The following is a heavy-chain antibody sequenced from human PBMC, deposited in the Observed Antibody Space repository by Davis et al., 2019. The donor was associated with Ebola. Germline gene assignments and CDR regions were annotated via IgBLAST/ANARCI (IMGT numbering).Heavy chain of an antibody. CDR1: GFPFNNAW. CDR2: IKSKNDDGTA. V-gene: IGHV3-15*01. D-gene: IGHD6-13*01. J-gene: IGHJ4*02. Sequence: PGGSLRLSCAASGFPFNNAWMSWVRQAPGKGLEWIGRIKSKNDDGTAEYAAPVKGRFTISRDDSKNTLFLHMNSLKTEDTAVYSCATDATAAGYFAYWGQGSLVTVSS. CDR3: ATDATAAGYFAY.